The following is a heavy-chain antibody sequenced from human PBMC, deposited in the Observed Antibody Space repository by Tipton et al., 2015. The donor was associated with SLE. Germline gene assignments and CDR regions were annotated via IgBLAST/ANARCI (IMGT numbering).Heavy chain of an antibody. Sequence: TLSLTCTVSGGSISSGSYYWSWIRQPAGKGLEWIGRIYTSGSTNYSPSLKSRVTISVDTSKNQFSLKLSSVTAADTAVYYCATGGERWLQLGGYWGQGTQVTVSP. J-gene: IGHJ4*02. CDR2: IYTSGST. V-gene: IGHV4-61*02. CDR1: GGSISSGSYY. D-gene: IGHD5-24*01. CDR3: ATGGERWLQLGGY.